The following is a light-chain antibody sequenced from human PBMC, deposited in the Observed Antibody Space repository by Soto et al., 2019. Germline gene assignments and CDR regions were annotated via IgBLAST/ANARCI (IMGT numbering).Light chain of an antibody. J-gene: IGKJ3*01. V-gene: IGKV3-20*01. CDR2: AAY. CDR3: QHYGGPFT. Sequence: EIVVAQSPGTLSLSPGESATLSCRASQSVSSSYLAWYQQKPGQAPRLLISAAYTRATGIPGRFSGSGSGTDFTLTIRNLEPEDFAVYYCQHYGGPFTFGPGTKVDIK. CDR1: QSVSSSY.